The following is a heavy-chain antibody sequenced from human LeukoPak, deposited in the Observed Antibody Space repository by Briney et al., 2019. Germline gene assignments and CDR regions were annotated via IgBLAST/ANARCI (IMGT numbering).Heavy chain of an antibody. CDR2: VNHNGST. J-gene: IGHJ4*02. D-gene: IGHD2-15*01. CDR3: ARGVVVVAATLYFDY. V-gene: IGHV4-34*01. CDR1: GGSFSGYY. Sequence: SETLSLTCAVYGGSFSGYYWSWIRQPPGKGLEWIGEVNHNGSTNYNPSLKSRVTISVDTSKNQFSLKLSSVTAADTAVYYCARGVVVVAATLYFDYWGQGTLVTVSS.